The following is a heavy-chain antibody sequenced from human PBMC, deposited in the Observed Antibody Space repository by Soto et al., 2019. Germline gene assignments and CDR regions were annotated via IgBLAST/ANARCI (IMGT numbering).Heavy chain of an antibody. CDR3: ARIKWGLDDYIGMEV. CDR2: INPKTAAT. V-gene: IGHV1-2*02. D-gene: IGHD4-4*01. Sequence: QVQLVQSGAEVRKSGASVKVSCKASGYTFSDYFIQWLRQAPGQGLEWVAWINPKTAATNYAKKFQDRVTVTNDTSFSTAYLELPRLRPDDTALYYCARIKWGLDDYIGMEVWGQGTSVSVSS. CDR1: GYTFSDYF. J-gene: IGHJ6*02.